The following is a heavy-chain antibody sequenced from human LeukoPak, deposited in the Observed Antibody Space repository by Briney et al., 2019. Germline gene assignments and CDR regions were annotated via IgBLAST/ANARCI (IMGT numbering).Heavy chain of an antibody. CDR1: GFTFSSYW. D-gene: IGHD4-17*01. CDR3: AKDLYGFYAMDV. Sequence: PGGSLRLSCAASGFTFSSYWMLWVRQAPGKGLVWVSHINSDGGSTTYADSVKGRFTISRDNSGNTLYLQMNSLRAEDTAVYYCAKDLYGFYAMDVWGQGTTVTVSS. J-gene: IGHJ6*02. CDR2: INSDGGST. V-gene: IGHV3-74*01.